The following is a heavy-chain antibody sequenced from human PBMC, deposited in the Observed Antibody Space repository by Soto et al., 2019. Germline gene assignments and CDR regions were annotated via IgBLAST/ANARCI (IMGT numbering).Heavy chain of an antibody. D-gene: IGHD3-22*01. CDR3: ARDNGYYYDSSGHYGMDV. J-gene: IGHJ6*02. CDR2: IIPIFGTA. CDR1: GGTFSSYA. Sequence: SSGKVSCKASGGTFSSYAISWVLQAPGKGLEWMGGIIPIFGTANYAQKFQGRVTITADKSTSTTYMELSSLRSEDTAVYYCARDNGYYYDSSGHYGMDVWGQGTTVTVSS. V-gene: IGHV1-69*06.